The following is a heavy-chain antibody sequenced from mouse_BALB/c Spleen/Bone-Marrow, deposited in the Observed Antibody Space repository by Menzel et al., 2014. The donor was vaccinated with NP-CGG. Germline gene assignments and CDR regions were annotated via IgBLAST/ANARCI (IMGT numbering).Heavy chain of an antibody. V-gene: IGHV1-18*01. Sequence: VHVKQSGPELAKPGASMKISCKASGYSFTGYTMNWVKQSHGKNLEWIGLINPYNGGTSYNQKFKGKATLTVDKSSSTAYMELLSLTSEDSAVYYCARHGYGNYVALDCWGQGTSVTVSS. CDR1: GYSFTGYT. D-gene: IGHD2-10*02. CDR2: INPYNGGT. J-gene: IGHJ4*01. CDR3: ARHGYGNYVALDC.